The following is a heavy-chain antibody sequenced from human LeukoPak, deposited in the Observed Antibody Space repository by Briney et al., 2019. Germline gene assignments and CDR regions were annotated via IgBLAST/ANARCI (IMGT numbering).Heavy chain of an antibody. V-gene: IGHV4-59*02. CDR1: GASVSNYY. CDR3: AREVGIRGHFDY. D-gene: IGHD1-26*01. J-gene: IGHJ4*02. Sequence: SETLSLTCTVSGASVSNYYWSWIRQPPGKGLEWIGYFSYSGSTNYNPSLKSRVTISVDTSKNQFSLKLSSVTAADTAVYYCAREVGIRGHFDYWGRGTPVTVSS. CDR2: FSYSGST.